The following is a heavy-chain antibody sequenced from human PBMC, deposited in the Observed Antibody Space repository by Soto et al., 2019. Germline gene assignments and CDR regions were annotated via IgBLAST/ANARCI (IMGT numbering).Heavy chain of an antibody. CDR1: GFTFSSYG. CDR2: ISYDGSNK. J-gene: IGHJ4*02. V-gene: IGHV3-30*18. CDR3: AKDKVDSSFDY. Sequence: PGGSLRLSCAASGFTFSSYGMHWVRQAPGKGLEWVAVISYDGSNKYYADSVKGRFTISRDNSKNTLYLQMNSLRAEDTAVYYCAKDKVDSSFDYWGQGTLVTVSS. D-gene: IGHD2-21*01.